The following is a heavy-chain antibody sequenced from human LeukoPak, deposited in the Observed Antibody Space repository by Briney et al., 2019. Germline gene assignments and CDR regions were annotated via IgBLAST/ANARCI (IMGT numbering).Heavy chain of an antibody. CDR3: ARTSYYYDSSGNYYYYYYMDV. CDR1: GYTFTSYG. J-gene: IGHJ6*03. Sequence: ASVKVSCKACGYTFTSYGISWVRQAPGQGLEWMGWISAYNGNTNYAQKLQGRVTMTTDTSTGTAYMELRSLRSDDTAVYYCARTSYYYDSSGNYYYYYYMDVWAKGTTVTVSS. V-gene: IGHV1-18*01. D-gene: IGHD3-22*01. CDR2: ISAYNGNT.